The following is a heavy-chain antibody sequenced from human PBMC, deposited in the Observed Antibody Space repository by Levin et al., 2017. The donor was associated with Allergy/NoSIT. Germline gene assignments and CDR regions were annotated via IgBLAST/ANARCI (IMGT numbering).Heavy chain of an antibody. D-gene: IGHD3-10*01. J-gene: IGHJ4*02. CDR3: AGERIGSGSYSY. V-gene: IGHV3-21*01. CDR1: GFTFSSHS. CDR2: IDRSATYM. Sequence: GESLKISCAASGFTFSSHSMNWVRQAPGKGLEWVSAIDRSATYMYYADSVKGRFTISRDNAKNSLYLQMSTLRAEDTAVYYCAGERIGSGSYSYWGQGILVTVSS.